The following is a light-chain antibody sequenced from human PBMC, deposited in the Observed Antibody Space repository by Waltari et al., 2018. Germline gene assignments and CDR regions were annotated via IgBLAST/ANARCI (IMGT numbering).Light chain of an antibody. V-gene: IGKV1-5*03. J-gene: IGKJ2*01. CDR3: QQYNSYPYT. Sequence: DIQMTQSPSTLSASVGDRVTITCRARQSISSWLAWDQQKPGKAPKLLIYKASSLESGVPSRFSGSGSGTEFTLTISSLQPDDFATYYCQQYNSYPYTFGQGTKLEIK. CDR1: QSISSW. CDR2: KAS.